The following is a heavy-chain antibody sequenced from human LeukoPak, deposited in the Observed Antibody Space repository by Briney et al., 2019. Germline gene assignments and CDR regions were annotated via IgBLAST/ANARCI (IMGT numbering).Heavy chain of an antibody. CDR2: INTNTGNP. CDR1: GYTFSSYT. Sequence: ASVKVSCKASGYTFSSYTMNWVRQAPGQGLEWMGWINTNTGNPTYAQDYTGRFVFSLNTSVSTTYLQISRLKAEDTAVYYCASGPSYSGSNEYFDSWGQGTLVTVSS. J-gene: IGHJ4*02. D-gene: IGHD1-26*01. CDR3: ASGPSYSGSNEYFDS. V-gene: IGHV7-4-1*02.